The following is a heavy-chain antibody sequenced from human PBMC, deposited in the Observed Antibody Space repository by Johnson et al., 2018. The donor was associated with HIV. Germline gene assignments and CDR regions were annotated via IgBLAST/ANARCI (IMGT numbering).Heavy chain of an antibody. Sequence: MQLVESGGGLIQPGGSLRLSCAASGFSVSNNYMSWVRQAPGKGLEWVSVIYGGGSTYYADSVKGRFTISRDNFKNSLYLQMNSLRAEDTAVYYCARERFLEWFGAFDIWGQGTMVTVSS. J-gene: IGHJ3*02. V-gene: IGHV3-53*01. D-gene: IGHD3-3*01. CDR1: GFSVSNNY. CDR2: IYGGGST. CDR3: ARERFLEWFGAFDI.